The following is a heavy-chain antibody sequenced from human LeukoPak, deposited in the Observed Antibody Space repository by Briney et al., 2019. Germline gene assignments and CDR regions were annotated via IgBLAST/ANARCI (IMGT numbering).Heavy chain of an antibody. J-gene: IGHJ4*02. Sequence: PSESLSLTCTVSGGSISSYYWGWIRQPPGKGLEWIGYISYSGSTNYNPSLKSRVIISVDTSKNQFSLKLSSVTAADTAVYYCARVIAAAEPTFDYWAREPWSPSPQ. V-gene: IGHV4-59*01. CDR3: ARVIAAAEPTFDY. D-gene: IGHD6-13*01. CDR1: GGSISSYY. CDR2: ISYSGST.